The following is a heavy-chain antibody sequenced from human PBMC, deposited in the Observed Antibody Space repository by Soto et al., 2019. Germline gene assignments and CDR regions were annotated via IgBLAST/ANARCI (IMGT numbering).Heavy chain of an antibody. Sequence: QVQLVESGGGVVQPGRSLRLSCAASGFTFSSYGMHWVRQAPGKGLEWVAVIWYDGSNKHYADSVKGRFTISRDNSKNTLYLQMNSLRAEDTAVYYCARGVVCFDYWGQGTLVTVSS. V-gene: IGHV3-33*01. CDR2: IWYDGSNK. D-gene: IGHD2-15*01. CDR1: GFTFSSYG. J-gene: IGHJ4*02. CDR3: ARGVVCFDY.